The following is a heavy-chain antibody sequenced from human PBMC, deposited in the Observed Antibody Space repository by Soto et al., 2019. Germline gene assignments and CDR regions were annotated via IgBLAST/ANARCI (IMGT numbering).Heavy chain of an antibody. D-gene: IGHD6-6*01. CDR1: GGSISSGGYY. CDR3: ARGSSIAGLYYGMDV. CDR2: NYYSGIT. Sequence: QVQLQESGPGLVKPSQTLSLTCTVSGGSISSGGYYWIWIRQHPGKGLEWIGYNYYSGITYYNPSLKSRVTISLDTSKNQFSLKLSSVTAADTAVYYCARGSSIAGLYYGMDVWGQGTTVTVSS. J-gene: IGHJ6*02. V-gene: IGHV4-31*03.